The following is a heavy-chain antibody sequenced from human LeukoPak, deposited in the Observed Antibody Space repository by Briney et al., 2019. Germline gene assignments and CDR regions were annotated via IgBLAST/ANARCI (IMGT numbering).Heavy chain of an antibody. CDR1: GGSISSYY. D-gene: IGHD4-23*01. V-gene: IGHV4-59*08. CDR3: AGGDGNSGTIFDY. J-gene: IGHJ4*02. CDR2: IYYSGST. Sequence: SETLSLTCTVSGGSISSYYWSWIRQPPGKGLEWIGYIYYSGSTNYNPSLKSRVTISVDTSKNQFSLKLSSVTAADTAVYYCAGGDGNSGTIFDYWGQGTLVTVSS.